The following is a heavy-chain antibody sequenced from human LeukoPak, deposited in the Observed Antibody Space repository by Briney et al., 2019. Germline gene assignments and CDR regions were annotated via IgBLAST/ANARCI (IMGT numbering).Heavy chain of an antibody. J-gene: IGHJ4*02. D-gene: IGHD3-10*01. CDR2: ISSNGGSP. Sequence: GGSLRLSCAASGFTFSSHVMFWVRQAPGKGLEYVSAISSNGGSPYYANSVKGRFTISRDNSKNTLYLQMNSLRAEDTAVYYCAKRGLGYFFDYWGQGTLVTVSS. V-gene: IGHV3-64*01. CDR3: AKRGLGYFFDY. CDR1: GFTFSSHV.